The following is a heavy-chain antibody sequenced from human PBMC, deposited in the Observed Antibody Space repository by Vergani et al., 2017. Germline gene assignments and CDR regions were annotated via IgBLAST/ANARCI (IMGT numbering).Heavy chain of an antibody. CDR1: GGSISSYY. CDR3: ARGSTLRDWYFDL. D-gene: IGHD2-2*01. V-gene: IGHV4-59*01. J-gene: IGHJ2*01. Sequence: QVQLQESGPGLVKPSETLSLTCTVSGGSISSYYWSWIRQPPGKGLQWIGYIYYSGSTNYNPSLKSRVTISVDTSKNQFSLKLSSVTAADTAVYYCARGSTLRDWYFDLWGRGTLVTVSS. CDR2: IYYSGST.